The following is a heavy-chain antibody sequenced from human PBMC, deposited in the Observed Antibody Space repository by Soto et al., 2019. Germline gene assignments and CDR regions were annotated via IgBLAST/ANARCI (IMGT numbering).Heavy chain of an antibody. CDR2: INPDGSTT. V-gene: IGHV3-74*01. CDR1: GFTLSRYW. Sequence: GGSLRLSCASSGFTLSRYWVHWVRQVPGKGLVWVSRINPDGSTTNYADSVKGRFTVSRDNAKNTVYLHMNSLRAEDTAVYYCTRDTTGPDDHWGQGTLVTVSS. CDR3: TRDTTGPDDH. J-gene: IGHJ4*02. D-gene: IGHD1-1*01.